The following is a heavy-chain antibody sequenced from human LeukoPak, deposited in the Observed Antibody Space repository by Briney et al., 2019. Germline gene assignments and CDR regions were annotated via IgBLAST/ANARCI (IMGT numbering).Heavy chain of an antibody. CDR1: GFTFSRYS. V-gene: IGHV3-21*01. D-gene: IGHD2-15*01. CDR3: AREYCSGGSCYRIDS. J-gene: IGHJ4*02. Sequence: GGPLRLSCAASGFTFSRYSMSWVRQAPGKGLDWVSSISSSSMYIFYADSVKGRFTISRDNAKNSLYLQMNSLRAEDTAVYYCAREYCSGGSCYRIDSWGQGTLVTVSS. CDR2: ISSSSMYI.